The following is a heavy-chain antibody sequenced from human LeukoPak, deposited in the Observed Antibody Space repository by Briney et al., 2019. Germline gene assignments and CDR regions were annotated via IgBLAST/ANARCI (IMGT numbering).Heavy chain of an antibody. CDR1: GFTFSSYA. D-gene: IGHD6-13*01. Sequence: GGSLRLSCAASGFTFSSYAMHWVRQAPGKGLEWVAVISYDGSNKYYADSVKGRFTISRDNSKNTLFLQMNSLGAEDTAVYYCARHVGSWSTGWLDLWGQGTLVSVSS. CDR2: ISYDGSNK. J-gene: IGHJ5*02. CDR3: ARHVGSWSTGWLDL. V-gene: IGHV3-30*07.